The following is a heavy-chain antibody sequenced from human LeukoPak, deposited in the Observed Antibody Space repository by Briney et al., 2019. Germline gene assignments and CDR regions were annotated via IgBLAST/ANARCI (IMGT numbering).Heavy chain of an antibody. CDR1: GFTFSNFW. CDR3: AREDDY. V-gene: IGHV3-53*01. J-gene: IGHJ4*02. Sequence: GGSLRLSCAASGFTFSNFWMHWVRQAPGKGLEWVSVIYSGGSTYYADSVKGRFTISRDNSKNTLYLQMNSLRAEDTAMYYCAREDDYWGQGTLVTVSS. CDR2: IYSGGST.